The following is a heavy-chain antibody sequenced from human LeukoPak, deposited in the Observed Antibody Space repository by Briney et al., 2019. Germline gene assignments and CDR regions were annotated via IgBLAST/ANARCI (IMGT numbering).Heavy chain of an antibody. CDR1: GFTFSSYA. D-gene: IGHD3-3*01. CDR3: AKPYYDFWSGYYIGGDAFDY. V-gene: IGHV3-23*01. J-gene: IGHJ4*02. CDR2: ISGSGGST. Sequence: PGGSLRLSCAASGFTFSSYAMSWVRQAPGKGLEWVSAISGSGGSTYYADSVEGRFTISRDNSKNTLYLQMNSLRAEDTAVYYCAKPYYDFWSGYYIGGDAFDYWGQGTLVTVSS.